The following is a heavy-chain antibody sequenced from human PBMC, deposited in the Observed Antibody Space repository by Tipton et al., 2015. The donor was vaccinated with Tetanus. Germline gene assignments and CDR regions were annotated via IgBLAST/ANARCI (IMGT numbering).Heavy chain of an antibody. D-gene: IGHD2-15*01. V-gene: IGHV3-7*04. CDR2: IRQDGDEK. Sequence: SLRLSCEGSGFTFSRHWMSWVRRAPGKGLEWVANIRQDGDEKNYVDSVKGRFTISRDNTKSSVHLQMNSLREDDTAVYYCVRGYSGDAFWGQGTRVTVSS. J-gene: IGHJ4*02. CDR3: VRGYSGDAF. CDR1: GFTFSRHW.